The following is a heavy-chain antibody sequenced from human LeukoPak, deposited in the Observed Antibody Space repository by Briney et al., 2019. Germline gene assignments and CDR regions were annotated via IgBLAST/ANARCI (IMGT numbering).Heavy chain of an antibody. CDR1: GFTFSRYG. V-gene: IGHV3-33*01. D-gene: IGHD3-22*01. CDR3: ARGDQYYYDSSGYYFDY. J-gene: IGHJ4*02. Sequence: PGGSLRLSCAASGFTFSRYGMNWVRQAPGKGLEWVAVIWYDGSNKYYADSVKGRLTISRDNSKKTLYLHMNSLRAEDTAVYYCARGDQYYYDSSGYYFDYWGQGTLVTVSS. CDR2: IWYDGSNK.